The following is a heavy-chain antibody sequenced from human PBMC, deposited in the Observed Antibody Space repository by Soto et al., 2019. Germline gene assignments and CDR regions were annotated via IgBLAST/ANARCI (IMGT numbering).Heavy chain of an antibody. CDR2: IIPIFGTA. J-gene: IGHJ4*02. V-gene: IGHV1-69*13. CDR1: GGTFSSYA. D-gene: IGHD3-10*01. Sequence: GASAKVSCKASGGTFSSYAISWVRQAPGQGLEWMGGIIPIFGTANYAQKFQGRVTITADESTSTAYMELSSLRSEDTAVYYCARDISLGGLWFGDATVGFDYWGQGTLVTVSS. CDR3: ARDISLGGLWFGDATVGFDY.